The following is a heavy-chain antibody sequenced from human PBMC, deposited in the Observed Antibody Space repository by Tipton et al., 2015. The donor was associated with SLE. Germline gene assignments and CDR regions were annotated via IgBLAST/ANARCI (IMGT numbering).Heavy chain of an antibody. CDR2: VFYSGST. CDR1: GGSISSSNYY. Sequence: TLSLTCTVSGGSISSSNYYWGWIRQPPGKGLEWIGYVFYSGSTNYNPSLKSRVTISVDTSKNQFSLKLSSVTAADTAVYYCARERMGSDSWGQGTLVTVSS. J-gene: IGHJ4*02. D-gene: IGHD3-10*01. V-gene: IGHV4-61*05. CDR3: ARERMGSDS.